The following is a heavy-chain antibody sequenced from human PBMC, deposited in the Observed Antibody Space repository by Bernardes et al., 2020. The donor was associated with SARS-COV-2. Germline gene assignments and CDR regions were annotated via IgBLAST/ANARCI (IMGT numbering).Heavy chain of an antibody. J-gene: IGHJ6*02. CDR1: GGSLSYYY. CDR2: VNQSGTA. CDR3: ARGDSYGINDGFDV. V-gene: IGHV4-34*01. D-gene: IGHD5-18*01. Sequence: SETLSLTCGVYGGSLSYYYWHWIRQSPEKGLEWIGEVNQSGTAKYSPSLRTRVTISVDMSKNQFSLRLTSLTAADTSFYYCARGDSYGINDGFDVWGRGTAVTVSS.